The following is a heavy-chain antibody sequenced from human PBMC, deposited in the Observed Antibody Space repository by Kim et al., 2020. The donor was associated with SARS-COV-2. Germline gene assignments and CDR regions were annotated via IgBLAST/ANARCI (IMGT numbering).Heavy chain of an antibody. J-gene: IGHJ6*02. CDR1: GFTFSSYA. Sequence: GGSLRLSCAASGFTFSSYAMSWVRQAPGKGLEWVSAISGSGGSTYYADSVKGRFTISRDNSKNTLYLQMNSLRAEDTAVYYCAKGRYCSGGSCYSYYYYYYGMDVWGQGTTVTVSS. D-gene: IGHD2-15*01. CDR3: AKGRYCSGGSCYSYYYYYYGMDV. CDR2: ISGSGGST. V-gene: IGHV3-23*01.